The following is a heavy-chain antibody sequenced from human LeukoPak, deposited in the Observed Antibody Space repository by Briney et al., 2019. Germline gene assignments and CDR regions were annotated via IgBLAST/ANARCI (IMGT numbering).Heavy chain of an antibody. J-gene: IGHJ5*02. CDR1: GYTFTSYD. CDR3: ARVTHTELSTWFDP. V-gene: IGHV1-69*13. CDR2: IIPIFGSS. D-gene: IGHD5-18*01. Sequence: SVKVSCKASGYTFTSYDINWVRQAPGQGLEWMGGIIPIFGSSNYAQKFQGRVTITADESTTTAYMELSSLRSEDTAVYYCARVTHTELSTWFDPWGQGTLVTVSS.